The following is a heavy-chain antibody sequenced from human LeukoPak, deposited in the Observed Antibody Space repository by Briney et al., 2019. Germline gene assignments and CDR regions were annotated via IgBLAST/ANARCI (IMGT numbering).Heavy chain of an antibody. V-gene: IGHV4-59*11. CDR1: GGSISSHY. Sequence: SETLSLTCTVSGGSISSHYWSWIRQPPGKGLEWIGYISYIGSTNYNPSLKSRVTISVDTSKNQFSLKLSSVTAADTAVYYCARLAFWSGYYFDYWGQGTLVTVSS. J-gene: IGHJ4*02. CDR2: ISYIGST. D-gene: IGHD3-3*01. CDR3: ARLAFWSGYYFDY.